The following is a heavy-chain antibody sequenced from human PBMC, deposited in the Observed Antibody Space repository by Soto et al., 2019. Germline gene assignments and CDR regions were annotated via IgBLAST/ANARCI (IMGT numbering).Heavy chain of an antibody. J-gene: IGHJ4*02. Sequence: GGSLRLCCPASAFPLVEYTMHWFRQAPGKGLEWVSSISWNSGRKVYADSVKGRFTVSRDNAKNSLYLQMNSLRPEDTAIYYCAFKGTTHPYYWGQGTLVT. D-gene: IGHD2-15*01. V-gene: IGHV3-9*01. CDR1: AFPLVEYT. CDR2: ISWNSGRK. CDR3: AFKGTTHPYY.